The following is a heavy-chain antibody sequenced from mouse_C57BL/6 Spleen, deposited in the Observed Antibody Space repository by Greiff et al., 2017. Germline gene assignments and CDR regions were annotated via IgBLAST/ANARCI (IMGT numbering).Heavy chain of an antibody. J-gene: IGHJ1*03. CDR1: GYTFTNYW. V-gene: IGHV1-63*01. CDR2: IYPGGGYT. CDR3: ATKGDSNYGYFDV. D-gene: IGHD2-5*01. Sequence: VKLMESGAELVRPGTSVKMSCKASGYTFTNYWIGWAKQRPGHGLEWIGDIYPGGGYTNYNEKFKGKATLTADKSSSTAYMQFSSLTSEDSAIYYCATKGDSNYGYFDVWGTGTTVTVSS.